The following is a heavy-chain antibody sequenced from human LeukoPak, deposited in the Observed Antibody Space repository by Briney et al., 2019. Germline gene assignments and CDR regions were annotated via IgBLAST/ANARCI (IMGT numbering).Heavy chain of an antibody. CDR2: ISYDGSNK. V-gene: IGHV3-30*03. Sequence: GGSLRLSCVASGFTFSSYGMHWVRQAPGKGLEWVAVISYDGSNKYYADSVKGRFTISRDNSKNTLYLQMNSLRAEDTAVYYCASSAGDYGDYEYFQHWGQGTLVTVSS. CDR3: ASSAGDYGDYEYFQH. D-gene: IGHD4-17*01. CDR1: GFTFSSYG. J-gene: IGHJ1*01.